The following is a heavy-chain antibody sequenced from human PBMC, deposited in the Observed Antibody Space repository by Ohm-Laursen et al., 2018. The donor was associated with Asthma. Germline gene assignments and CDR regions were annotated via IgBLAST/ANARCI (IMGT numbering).Heavy chain of an antibody. J-gene: IGHJ4*02. CDR1: GFTFSSYG. V-gene: IGHV3-30*03. D-gene: IGHD2-2*01. Sequence: SLRLSCSAPGFTFSSYGMHWVRQAPGKGLEWVAVISYDGSNKYYADSVKGRFTISRDNSKNTLYLQMNSLRAEDTAVYYCAREPAAMAFDYWGQGTLVTVSS. CDR3: AREPAAMAFDY. CDR2: ISYDGSNK.